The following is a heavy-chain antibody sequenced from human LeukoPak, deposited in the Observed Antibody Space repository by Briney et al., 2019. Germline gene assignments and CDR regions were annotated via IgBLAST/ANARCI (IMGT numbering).Heavy chain of an antibody. V-gene: IGHV3-23*01. CDR2: ISGSGGST. Sequence: GGSLRLSCAASGFTFSSYAMSWVRQAPGKGLEWVSAISGSGGSTYYADSVKGRFTISRDNSKNTLYLQMNSLRAEDTAVYYCAKDLITMVRGVIIKYYFDYWGPGTLVTVSS. CDR3: AKDLITMVRGVIIKYYFDY. CDR1: GFTFSSYA. J-gene: IGHJ4*02. D-gene: IGHD3-10*01.